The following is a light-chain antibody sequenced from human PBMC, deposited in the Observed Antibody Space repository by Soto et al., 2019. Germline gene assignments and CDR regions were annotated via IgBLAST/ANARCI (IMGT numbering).Light chain of an antibody. J-gene: IGKJ1*01. CDR1: QSVSRSY. CDR3: QGYGTSVWT. Sequence: EIVLTQFPGTLSLSLGERATLSCRASQSVSRSYLAWYHQKPGQAPRLLIYAACSRAAGNPDRFSGSGSGTDFAFTSTRPEPKSFAVYYCQGYGTSVWTVGEGNKVEIE. CDR2: AAC. V-gene: IGKV3-20*01.